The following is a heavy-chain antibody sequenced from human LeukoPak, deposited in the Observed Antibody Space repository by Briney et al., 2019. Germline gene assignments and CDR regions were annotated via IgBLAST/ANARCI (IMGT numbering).Heavy chain of an antibody. J-gene: IGHJ5*02. D-gene: IGHD3-3*01. CDR1: GGSISSGGYY. Sequence: SETLSLTCTVSGGSISSGGYYWSWIRQHPGKGLEWIGYIYYSGSTYYNPSLKSRVTISVDTSKNQFSLKLSSVTAADTAVYYCARGTDAPFWSGSDPWGQGTLVTVSS. CDR3: ARGTDAPFWSGSDP. CDR2: IYYSGST. V-gene: IGHV4-31*03.